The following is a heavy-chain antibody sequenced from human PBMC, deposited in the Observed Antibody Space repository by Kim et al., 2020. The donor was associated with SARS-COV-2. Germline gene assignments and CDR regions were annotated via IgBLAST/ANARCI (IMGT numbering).Heavy chain of an antibody. CDR3: AQEFGY. V-gene: IGHV3-23*01. D-gene: IGHD3-16*01. Sequence: SGARTYYADSLEGRFTNPRINSKTTLYLQMHSLRAEDTAVYYCAQEFGYWGQGALVTVSS. J-gene: IGHJ4*02. CDR2: SGART.